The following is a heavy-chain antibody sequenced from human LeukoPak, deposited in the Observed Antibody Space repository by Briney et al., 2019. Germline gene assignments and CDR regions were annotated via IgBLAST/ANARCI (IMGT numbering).Heavy chain of an antibody. Sequence: GGSLRLSCAASGFTFSTYGMSWVRQAPGKGLEWVSAISGSGGSKYYADSVKGRFTISRDNSKNKLYLQMNSLRAEDTAVYYCAKGFYGDTFDYWGQGTLVTVSS. CDR1: GFTFSTYG. D-gene: IGHD4-17*01. CDR2: ISGSGGSK. CDR3: AKGFYGDTFDY. J-gene: IGHJ4*02. V-gene: IGHV3-23*01.